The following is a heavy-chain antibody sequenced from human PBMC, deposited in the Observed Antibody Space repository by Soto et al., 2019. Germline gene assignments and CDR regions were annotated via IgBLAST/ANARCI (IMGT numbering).Heavy chain of an antibody. J-gene: IGHJ6*02. V-gene: IGHV3-23*01. D-gene: IGHD3-10*01. CDR2: ISGSGGST. CDR1: GFTFSSYA. Sequence: PGGSLRLSCAASGFTFSSYAMSWVRQAPGKGLEWVSAISGSGGSTYYADSVEGRFTISRDNSKNTLYLQMNSLRAEDTAVYYCAQDKIPLLWFGDPYYSAMDVWGQGITATVSS. CDR3: AQDKIPLLWFGDPYYSAMDV.